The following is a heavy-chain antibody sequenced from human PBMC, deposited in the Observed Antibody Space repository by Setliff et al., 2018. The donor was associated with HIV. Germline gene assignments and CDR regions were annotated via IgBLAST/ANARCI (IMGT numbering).Heavy chain of an antibody. D-gene: IGHD3-9*01. J-gene: IGHJ4*01. CDR2: MYTSGSF. Sequence: KASETLSLTCTVSGGSIHGIYWTWVRQPPGKEMEWIGYMYTSGSFRYNPSLESRVSISVDTSNNQFSLILNSVTAADTAVYFCAREGIGLLTGSLDLWGRGSLVTVSS. CDR3: AREGIGLLTGSLDL. CDR1: GGSIHGIY. V-gene: IGHV4-4*08.